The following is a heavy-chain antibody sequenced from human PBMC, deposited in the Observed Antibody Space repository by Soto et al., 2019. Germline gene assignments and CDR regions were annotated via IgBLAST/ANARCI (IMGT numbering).Heavy chain of an antibody. D-gene: IGHD2-15*01. J-gene: IGHJ3*02. Sequence: PGGSLRLSCAASGLTFSSYGMHWVRQATGKGLEWVAVIWYDGSNKYYADSVKGRFTISRDNSKNTLYLQMNSLRAEDTAVYYCARGVYCSGGSCPPVYAFDIWGQGTMVTVSS. V-gene: IGHV3-33*01. CDR2: IWYDGSNK. CDR3: ARGVYCSGGSCPPVYAFDI. CDR1: GLTFSSYG.